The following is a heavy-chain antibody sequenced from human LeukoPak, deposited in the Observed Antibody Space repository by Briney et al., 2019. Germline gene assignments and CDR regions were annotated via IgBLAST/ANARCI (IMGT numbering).Heavy chain of an antibody. CDR3: ARQRRTRGAFDI. CDR1: GGSFSGYY. CDR2: INHSGST. Sequence: SETLSLTCAVYGGSFSGYYWGWIRQPPGKGLEWIGEINHSGSTNYNPSLKSRVTISVDTSKNQFSLKLSSVTAADTAVYYCARQRRTRGAFDIWGQGTMVTVSS. D-gene: IGHD1-1*01. V-gene: IGHV4-34*01. J-gene: IGHJ3*02.